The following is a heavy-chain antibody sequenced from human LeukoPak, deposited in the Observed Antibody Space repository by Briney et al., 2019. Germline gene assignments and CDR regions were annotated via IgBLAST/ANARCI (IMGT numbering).Heavy chain of an antibody. CDR1: GFTFSDYY. D-gene: IGHD5-18*01. Sequence: PGGSLRLSCAASGFTFSDYYMSWIRQAPGKGLEWVANIKQDGSEKYYVDSVKGRFTISRDNAKNSLYLQMNSLRAEDTAVYYCAREGAMVDAFDIWGQGTMVTVSS. CDR3: AREGAMVDAFDI. CDR2: IKQDGSEK. J-gene: IGHJ3*02. V-gene: IGHV3-7*04.